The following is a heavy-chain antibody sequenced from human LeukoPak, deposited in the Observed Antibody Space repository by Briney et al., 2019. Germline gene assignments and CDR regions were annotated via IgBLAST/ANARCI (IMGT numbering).Heavy chain of an antibody. CDR1: GYTFTGYY. CDR2: INPNSGCT. Sequence: ASVKVSCKASGYTFTGYYMHWVRQAPGQGLEWLGRINPNSGCTNYAQNFQCRVTMTRDTYTSTAYMELTSLRSEDTAVYYCARDHLDFWGGCRYGMDVWGQGTTVTVSS. D-gene: IGHD3-3*01. CDR3: ARDHLDFWGGCRYGMDV. V-gene: IGHV1-2*06. J-gene: IGHJ6*02.